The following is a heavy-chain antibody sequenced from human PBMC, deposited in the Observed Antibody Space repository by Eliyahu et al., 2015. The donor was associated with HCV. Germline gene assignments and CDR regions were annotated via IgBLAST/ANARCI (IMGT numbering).Heavy chain of an antibody. CDR3: ATKGDYYDSSGYCLPY. D-gene: IGHD3-22*01. CDR2: IYSGGST. J-gene: IGHJ4*02. CDR1: GFTVSSNY. Sequence: EVQLVESGGGLVQPGGSLXLSCAASGFTVSSNYMSWVRQAPGKGLEWVSVIYSGGSTYYADSVKGRFTISRHNSKNTLYLQMNSLRAEDTAVYYCATKGDYYDSSGYCLPYWGQGTLVTVSS. V-gene: IGHV3-53*04.